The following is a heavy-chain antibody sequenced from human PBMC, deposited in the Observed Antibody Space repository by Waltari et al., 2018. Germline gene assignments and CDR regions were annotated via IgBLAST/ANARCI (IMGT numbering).Heavy chain of an antibody. J-gene: IGHJ1*01. CDR1: GYTFTSYG. CDR3: ARDPADYDFWSGYYTGEYFQH. CDR2: ISAYKGNT. V-gene: IGHV1-18*01. Sequence: QVQLVQSGAEVKKPGASVKVSCKASGYTFTSYGISWVRQAPGQGLEWMGWISAYKGNTNYGQKLQGRVTMTTDTSTSTAYMELRSLRSDDTAVYYCARDPADYDFWSGYYTGEYFQHWGQGTLVTVSS. D-gene: IGHD3-3*01.